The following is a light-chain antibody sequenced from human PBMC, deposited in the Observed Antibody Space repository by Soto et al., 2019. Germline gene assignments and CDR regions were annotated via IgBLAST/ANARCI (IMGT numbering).Light chain of an antibody. Sequence: EIVMTQSPATLSVSPGERATLSYRASQSVRGNLAWYQQKPGQSPRLLIYGASSRATGIPVRFSGSGSGTEFTLTIRSLQSEDFAVYYCHQYNNWPFIPFAQGTRREIK. CDR2: GAS. V-gene: IGKV3-15*01. J-gene: IGKJ5*01. CDR3: HQYNNWPFIP. CDR1: QSVRGN.